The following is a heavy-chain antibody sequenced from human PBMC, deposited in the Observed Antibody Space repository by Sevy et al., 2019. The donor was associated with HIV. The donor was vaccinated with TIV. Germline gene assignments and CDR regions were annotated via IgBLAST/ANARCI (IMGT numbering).Heavy chain of an antibody. CDR2: ISSSSSTI. V-gene: IGHV3-48*02. CDR3: ATLYDTSGYNYKRDY. D-gene: IGHD3-22*01. CDR1: GFTFSRYG. J-gene: IGHJ4*02. Sequence: GGSLRLSCAASGFTFSRYGMHWVRQAPGKGLEWVSYISSSSSTIYYADSVKGRFTISRDNAKNSLYLQMNSLRDEDTAVYYCATLYDTSGYNYKRDYWGQGTLVTVSS.